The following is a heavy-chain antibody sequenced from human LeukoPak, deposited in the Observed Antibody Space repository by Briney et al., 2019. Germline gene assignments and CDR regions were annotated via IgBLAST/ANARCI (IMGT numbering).Heavy chain of an antibody. CDR3: ARVIGYCSSTSCYYVDP. D-gene: IGHD2-2*01. Sequence: PSETLSLTCTVSGGSISSYYWSWIRQPPGKGLEWIGYIYYSGSTNYNPSLKSRVTISVDTSKNQFSLKLSSVTAADTAVYYCARVIGYCSSTSCYYVDPWGQGTLVTVSS. V-gene: IGHV4-59*08. J-gene: IGHJ5*02. CDR2: IYYSGST. CDR1: GGSISSYY.